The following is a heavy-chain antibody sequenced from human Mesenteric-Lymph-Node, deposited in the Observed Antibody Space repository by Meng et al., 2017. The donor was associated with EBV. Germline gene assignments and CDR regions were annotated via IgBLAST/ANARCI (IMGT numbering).Heavy chain of an antibody. CDR2: ISGNVGNT. D-gene: IGHD3-16*01. CDR1: GFSVNSYA. CDR3: AGSAYLRGCDY. J-gene: IGHJ4*02. V-gene: IGHV3-23*01. Sequence: ELQQLESGGGLFQPGGSLRLSCAAAGFSVNSYAMSWVRQAPGKGLEWVSEISGNVGNTYYADSVKSRFTISRDTAKNTLDLQMNSLRAEDTAVYYCAGSAYLRGCDYWGQGTLVTVSS.